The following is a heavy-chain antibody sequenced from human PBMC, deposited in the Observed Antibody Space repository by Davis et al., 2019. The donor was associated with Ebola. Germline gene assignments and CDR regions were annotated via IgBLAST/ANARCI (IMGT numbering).Heavy chain of an antibody. V-gene: IGHV3-48*02. CDR1: GLAFSVFS. J-gene: IGHJ4*02. D-gene: IGHD3/OR15-3a*01. CDR2: ITKGSDAI. Sequence: PGGSLRLSCPAPGLAFSVFSMHWFRPAPGKGLDWNTYITKGSDAIHYADSVKGRFTVSRDNAKNSVFLQMSSLRDEDSAVYYCARDRFFAFDFWSQGVHVSVSS. CDR3: ARDRFFAFDF.